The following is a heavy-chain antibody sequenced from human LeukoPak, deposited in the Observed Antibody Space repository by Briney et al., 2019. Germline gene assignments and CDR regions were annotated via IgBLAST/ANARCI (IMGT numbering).Heavy chain of an antibody. J-gene: IGHJ4*02. CDR2: MNPNSGNT. CDR1: GFTFSSYA. V-gene: IGHV1-8*02. Sequence: MSGGSLRLSCAASGFTFSSYAISWVRQATGQGLEWMGWMNPNSGNTGYAQKLQGRVTMTMDTSISTAYMELTSLRSEDTAVYYCVAKGYWGQGTLVTVSS. CDR3: VAKGY.